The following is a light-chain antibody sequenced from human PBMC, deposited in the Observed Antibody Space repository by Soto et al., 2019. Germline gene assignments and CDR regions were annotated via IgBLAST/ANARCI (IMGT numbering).Light chain of an antibody. CDR2: GAS. J-gene: IGKJ5*01. CDR1: HSVSSSY. V-gene: IGKV3-20*01. Sequence: EIVLTQSPGTLSLSPGERATLSCRASHSVSSSYLAWYQQKPGQAPRLLIYGASSRATGIPDRFSGSGSGTEFTLTISRLEPEDFAVYYCQQYGSSPPITFGQGTRLEI. CDR3: QQYGSSPPIT.